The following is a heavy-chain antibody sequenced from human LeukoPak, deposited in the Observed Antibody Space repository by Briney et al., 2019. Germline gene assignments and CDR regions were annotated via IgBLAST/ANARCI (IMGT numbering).Heavy chain of an antibody. CDR2: IYYSGST. CDR1: GGSISSSSYY. V-gene: IGHV4-39*01. Sequence: SETLSLTCTVSGGSISSSSYYWGWLRQPPGKGLEWIGSIYYSGSTYYNPSLKSRVTISVDTSKNQFSLKLSSVTAADTAVYYCAGHALMIYFDYWGQGTLVTVSS. D-gene: IGHD3-16*01. J-gene: IGHJ4*02. CDR3: AGHALMIYFDY.